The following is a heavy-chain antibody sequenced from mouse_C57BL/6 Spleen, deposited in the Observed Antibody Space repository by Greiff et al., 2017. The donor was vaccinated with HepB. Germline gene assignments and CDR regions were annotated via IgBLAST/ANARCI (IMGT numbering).Heavy chain of an antibody. CDR2: INSDGGSN. CDR1: EYEFPSHD. V-gene: IGHV5-2*01. J-gene: IGHJ1*03. D-gene: IGHD4-1*01. Sequence: EVQLMESGGGLLQPGESLKLSCESNEYEFPSHDMSWVRKTPEKRLELVAAINSDGGSNYYPDTMERRFIISRDNTKKTLYLQMSSLRSEDTALYYCARQGELGGGYFDVWGTGTTVTVSS. CDR3: ARQGELGGGYFDV.